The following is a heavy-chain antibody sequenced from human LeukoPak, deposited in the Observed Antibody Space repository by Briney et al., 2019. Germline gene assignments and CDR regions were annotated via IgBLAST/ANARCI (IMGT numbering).Heavy chain of an antibody. V-gene: IGHV4-59*12. CDR2: IYYSGST. CDR3: ARGPELGTPRKDFDY. J-gene: IGHJ4*02. Sequence: SETLSLTRTVSGGSISSYYWSWIRQPPGKGLEWIGYIYYSGSTNYNPSLKSRVTISVDTSKNQFSLKLSSVTAADTAVYYCARGPELGTPRKDFDYWGQGTLVTVSS. CDR1: GGSISSYY. D-gene: IGHD7-27*01.